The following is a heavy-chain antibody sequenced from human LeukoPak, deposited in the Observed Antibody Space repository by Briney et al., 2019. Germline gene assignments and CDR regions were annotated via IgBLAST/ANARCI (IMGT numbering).Heavy chain of an antibody. CDR1: GFTVSSNY. D-gene: IGHD6-13*01. CDR3: AGSSWYNYFDY. CDR2: IYSGGSA. J-gene: IGHJ4*02. Sequence: GGSLRLSCAASGFTVSSNYMNWVRQAPGKGLEWVSVIYSGGSAYYAASVKGRFTISRDNSKNTLYLQMSSLRAEDTAVYYCAGSSWYNYFDYWGQGTLVTVSP. V-gene: IGHV3-66*01.